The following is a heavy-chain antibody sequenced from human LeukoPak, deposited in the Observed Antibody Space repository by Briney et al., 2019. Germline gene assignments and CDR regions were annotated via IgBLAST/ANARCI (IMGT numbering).Heavy chain of an antibody. J-gene: IGHJ6*03. V-gene: IGHV4-4*07. CDR1: GGSISSYY. Sequence: SETLSLTCTVSGGSISSYYWSWIRQPAGKGLEWIGRIYTSGSTNYNPSLKSRVTMSVDTSKNQFSLKLSSVTAVDTAVYYCARAGNYYGSGSPGYYMDVWGKGTTVTVSS. CDR2: IYTSGST. D-gene: IGHD3-10*01. CDR3: ARAGNYYGSGSPGYYMDV.